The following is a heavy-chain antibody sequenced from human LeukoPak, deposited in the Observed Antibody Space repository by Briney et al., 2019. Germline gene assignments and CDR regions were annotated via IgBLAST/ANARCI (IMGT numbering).Heavy chain of an antibody. Sequence: GGCLRVSCAAPGVTSSSYGMRGVREAPGKGLGWGAFIRYDGSNKYYAGSVRGRVTLTRDNSKTALYLQMNSLRAEDTAVHYCAKDWEWCGELLYYYMDVWGKGTTVTISS. CDR1: GVTSSSYG. J-gene: IGHJ6*03. CDR2: IRYDGSNK. CDR3: AKDWEWCGELLYYYMDV. D-gene: IGHD3-10*01. V-gene: IGHV3-30*02.